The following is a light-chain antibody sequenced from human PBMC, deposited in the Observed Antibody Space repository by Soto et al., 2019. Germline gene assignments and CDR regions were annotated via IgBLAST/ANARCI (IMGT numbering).Light chain of an antibody. CDR2: DND. CDR1: SSNIKNNY. Sequence: QSVLTQPPSVSAAPGQTVTLSCSGTSSNIKNNYVSWYQQLPGTAPKLLIYDNDKRPSGIPDRFSGSKSGASATLGITGLQTGDEADYYCGTWDSSLSAWVFGGGTKLTVL. V-gene: IGLV1-51*01. CDR3: GTWDSSLSAWV. J-gene: IGLJ3*02.